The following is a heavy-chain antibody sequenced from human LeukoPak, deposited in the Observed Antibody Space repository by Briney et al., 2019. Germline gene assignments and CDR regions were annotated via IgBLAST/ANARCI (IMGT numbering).Heavy chain of an antibody. CDR1: GFSFSSYA. CDR2: ISGNGDST. Sequence: GGSLRLSCAASGFSFSSYAMSWVRQAPGKGLEWVSAISGNGDSTYYADSVKGRFTISRDNSKNTLCLQMNSLRAEDTAVYYCAKGTMVRGDRDFWGQGTLVTVSS. J-gene: IGHJ4*02. D-gene: IGHD3-10*01. CDR3: AKGTMVRGDRDF. V-gene: IGHV3-23*01.